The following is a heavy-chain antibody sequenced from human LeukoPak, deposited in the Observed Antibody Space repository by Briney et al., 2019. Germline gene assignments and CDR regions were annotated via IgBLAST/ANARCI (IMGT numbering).Heavy chain of an antibody. CDR1: GGTFSSYA. Sequence: SVKVSCKASGGTFSSYAISWLRQAPGQGLEWMRGIIPIFGTANYAQKFQGRVTITADESTSTAYMELSSLRSEDTAVYYCARGMGATGFDYWGQGTLVTVSS. CDR3: ARGMGATGFDY. D-gene: IGHD1-26*01. CDR2: IIPIFGTA. V-gene: IGHV1-69*13. J-gene: IGHJ4*02.